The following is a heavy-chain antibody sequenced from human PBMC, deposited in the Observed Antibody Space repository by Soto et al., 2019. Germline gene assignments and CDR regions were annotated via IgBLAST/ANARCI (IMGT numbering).Heavy chain of an antibody. CDR3: APEYSSSNWFDP. J-gene: IGHJ5*02. V-gene: IGHV1-3*01. CDR2: INAGNGNT. D-gene: IGHD6-6*01. Sequence: ASVKVSCKASGYTFTSYAMHWVRQAPGQRLEWMGWINAGNGNTKYSQKFQGRVTITRDTSASTAYMELSSLRSEDTAVYYCAPEYSSSNWFDPWGQGTLVTVSS. CDR1: GYTFTSYA.